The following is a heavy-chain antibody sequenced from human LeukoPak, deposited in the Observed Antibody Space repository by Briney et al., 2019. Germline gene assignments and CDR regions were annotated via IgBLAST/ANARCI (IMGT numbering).Heavy chain of an antibody. Sequence: SETLSLTCTVSGGSISGYYWSWIRQPPGKGLEWIGYIYYSGSTNYNPSLKSRVTISVDTSKNQFSLKLSSVTAADTAVYYCARARGGSSWYPGEGYYYGMDVWGQGTTVTVSS. J-gene: IGHJ6*02. V-gene: IGHV4-59*01. CDR2: IYYSGST. CDR3: ARARGGSSWYPGEGYYYGMDV. CDR1: GGSISGYY. D-gene: IGHD6-13*01.